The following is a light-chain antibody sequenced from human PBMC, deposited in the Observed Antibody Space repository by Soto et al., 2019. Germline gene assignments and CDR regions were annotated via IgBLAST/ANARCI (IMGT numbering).Light chain of an antibody. CDR1: QSISSD. V-gene: IGKV1-39*01. CDR2: AAS. Sequence: DIQMTQSPSSVSASVGDRVTITCRASQSISSDLNWYQQKPGKAPKLLIYAASSLQSGVPSRFSGSGSGTDFTLTISSLQPEDFATYYCQQSYSTPPTFGQGTKVDIK. CDR3: QQSYSTPPT. J-gene: IGKJ1*01.